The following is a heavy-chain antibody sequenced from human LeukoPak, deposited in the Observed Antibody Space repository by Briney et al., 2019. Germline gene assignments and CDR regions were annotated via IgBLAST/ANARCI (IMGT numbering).Heavy chain of an antibody. J-gene: IGHJ4*02. D-gene: IGHD3-22*01. CDR1: GFTFSSYG. V-gene: IGHV3-23*01. CDR2: ISGSGGST. CDR3: ARLRGGDGSVFRPFDY. Sequence: GGTLRLSCAASGFTFSSYGMSWVRQAPGKGLEWVSAISGSGGSTYYADSVKGRFTISRDNSKNTLYLQMNSLRVEDTAMYYCARLRGGDGSVFRPFDYRGQGTLVTVSS.